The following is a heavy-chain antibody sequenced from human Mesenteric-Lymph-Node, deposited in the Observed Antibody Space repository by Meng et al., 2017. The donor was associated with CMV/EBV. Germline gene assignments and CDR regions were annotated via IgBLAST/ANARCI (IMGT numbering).Heavy chain of an antibody. Sequence: GGSLRLSCAASGFTFSSYAMSWVRQAPGKGLEWVSAISGSGGSTYYADSVKGRFTISRDNSKNTLYLQMNSLRAEDTAVYYCAKDNMRCSSTSCYRLGYYGMDVWGQGTTVTVSS. J-gene: IGHJ6*02. D-gene: IGHD2-2*01. CDR3: AKDNMRCSSTSCYRLGYYGMDV. CDR1: GFTFSSYA. V-gene: IGHV3-23*01. CDR2: ISGSGGST.